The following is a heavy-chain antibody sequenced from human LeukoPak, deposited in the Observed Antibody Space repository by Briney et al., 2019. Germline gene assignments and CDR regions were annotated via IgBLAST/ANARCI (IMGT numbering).Heavy chain of an antibody. CDR1: GGSISSSSYY. CDR3: ATDLSGYYYFDY. CDR2: IYYSGST. Sequence: SETLSLTCTVSGGSISSSSYYWGWIRQPPGKGLEWIGSIYYSGSTYYNPSLKSRVTISVDTSKNQFSLKLSSVTAADTAVYYCATDLSGYYYFDYWGQGTLVTVSS. D-gene: IGHD3-3*01. V-gene: IGHV4-39*07. J-gene: IGHJ4*02.